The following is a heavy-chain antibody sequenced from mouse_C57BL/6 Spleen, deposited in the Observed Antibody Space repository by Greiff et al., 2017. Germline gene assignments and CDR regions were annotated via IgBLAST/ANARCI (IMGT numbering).Heavy chain of an antibody. CDR1: GYSITSDY. J-gene: IGHJ3*01. D-gene: IGHD2-10*01. CDR2: ISYSGST. Sequence: DVKLQESGPGLAKPSQTLSLTCSVTGYSITSDYWNWIRKFPGNKLEYMGYISYSGSTYYNPSLKSRISITRDTSKNQYYLQLNSVTTENTATYYCARSYYGNSAWFAYWGQGTLVTVSA. V-gene: IGHV3-8*01. CDR3: ARSYYGNSAWFAY.